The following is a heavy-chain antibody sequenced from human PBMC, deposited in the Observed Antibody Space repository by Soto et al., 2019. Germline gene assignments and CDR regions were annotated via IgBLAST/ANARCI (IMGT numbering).Heavy chain of an antibody. D-gene: IGHD6-13*01. CDR2: INPKNGDT. Sequence: ASVEVSCKTSGYFFNDCHMHWVRKAPGQGLEWMGWINPKNGDTNYAQKFQDRVTMTRDTSISTVYIELSRLTSDDTAVYYCAREAAGSNIAAVLLHPWGHGTLVTVSS. CDR3: AREAAGSNIAAVLLHP. V-gene: IGHV1-2*02. CDR1: GYFFNDCH. J-gene: IGHJ5*02.